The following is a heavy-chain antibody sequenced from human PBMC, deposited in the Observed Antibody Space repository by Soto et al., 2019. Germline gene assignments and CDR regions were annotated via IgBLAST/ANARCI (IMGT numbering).Heavy chain of an antibody. J-gene: IGHJ6*02. CDR3: AKIPAASKVSYYGMDV. Sequence: PGGSLRLSCAASGFTFSSYGMHWVRQAPGKGLEWVAVISYDGSNKYYADSVKGRFTISRDNSKNTLYLQMNSLRAEDTAVYYCAKIPAASKVSYYGMDVWGQGPTVTVSS. V-gene: IGHV3-30*18. D-gene: IGHD2-2*01. CDR1: GFTFSSYG. CDR2: ISYDGSNK.